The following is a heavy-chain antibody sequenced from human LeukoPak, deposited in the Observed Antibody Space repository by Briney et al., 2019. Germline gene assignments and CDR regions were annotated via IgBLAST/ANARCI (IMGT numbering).Heavy chain of an antibody. Sequence: ASVKVSCKASGGTFSSYAISWVRQAPGQGLEWIGGIIPIFGTANYAQKFQGRVTITTDESTSTAYMELSSLRSEDTAVYYCARGVVVVPAATDYYYYYMDVWGKGTTVTVSS. CDR2: IIPIFGTA. V-gene: IGHV1-69*05. D-gene: IGHD2-2*01. J-gene: IGHJ6*03. CDR1: GGTFSSYA. CDR3: ARGVVVVPAATDYYYYYMDV.